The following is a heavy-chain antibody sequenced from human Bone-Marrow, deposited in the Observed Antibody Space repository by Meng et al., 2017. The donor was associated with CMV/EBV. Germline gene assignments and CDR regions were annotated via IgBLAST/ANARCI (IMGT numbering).Heavy chain of an antibody. CDR1: GFTFDDYA. CDR3: ARLQGGDYLYYFDY. J-gene: IGHJ4*02. Sequence: SLKISCAASGFTFDDYAMHWVRQAPGKGLEWVSGISWNSGSIGYADSVKGRFTISRDNAKNSLYLQMNSLRAEDTALYYCARLQGGDYLYYFDYWGQGTRVTVSS. V-gene: IGHV3-9*01. CDR2: ISWNSGSI. D-gene: IGHD4-17*01.